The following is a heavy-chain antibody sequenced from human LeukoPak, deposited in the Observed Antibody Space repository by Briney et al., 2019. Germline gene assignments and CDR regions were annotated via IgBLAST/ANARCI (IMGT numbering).Heavy chain of an antibody. CDR2: IYYSGST. J-gene: IGHJ4*02. D-gene: IGHD6-19*01. V-gene: IGHV4-39*01. CDR1: GVSISSSSYY. CDR3: ARQSGYSSGWSRGRGGDFDY. Sequence: SETLSLTCTVSGVSISSSSYYWGWIRQPPGKGLEWIGSIYYSGSTYYNPSLKSRVTISVDTSKNQFSLKLSSVTAADTAVYYCARQSGYSSGWSRGRGGDFDYWGQGTLVTVSS.